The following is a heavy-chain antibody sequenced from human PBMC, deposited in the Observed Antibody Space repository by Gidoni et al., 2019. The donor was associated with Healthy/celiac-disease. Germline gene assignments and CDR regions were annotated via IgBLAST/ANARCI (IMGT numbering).Heavy chain of an antibody. D-gene: IGHD3-10*01. CDR3: AQLAYGSGSYLLYGIVF. V-gene: IGHV1-8*01. CDR2: MNPNSGNT. Sequence: QVQLVQSGAEGKKPGASVKVSCKASGYPFTSYDINWVRQATGQGLEWMGWMNPNSGNTGYAQKFQVRVTLTRNPSLSIAYMELSSLSSEDTAVCYCAQLAYGSGSYLLYGIVFLGQGTTVTVPS. J-gene: IGHJ6*02. CDR1: GYPFTSYD.